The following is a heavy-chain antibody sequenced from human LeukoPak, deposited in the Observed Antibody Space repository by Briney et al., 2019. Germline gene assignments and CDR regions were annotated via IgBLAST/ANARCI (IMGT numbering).Heavy chain of an antibody. CDR2: INHSGST. D-gene: IGHD2-15*01. CDR1: GGSFSGYY. V-gene: IGHV4-34*01. Sequence: PSETLSLTCAVYGGSFSGYYWSWIRQPPGKGLEWIGEINHSGSTNYNPSLKSRVTISVDTSKNQFSLKLSSVTAADTAVYYCARGLQRSQGYFDHWGQGTLVTVSS. CDR3: ARGLQRSQGYFDH. J-gene: IGHJ4*02.